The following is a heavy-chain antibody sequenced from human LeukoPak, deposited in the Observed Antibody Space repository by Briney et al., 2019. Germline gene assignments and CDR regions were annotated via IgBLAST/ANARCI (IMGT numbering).Heavy chain of an antibody. J-gene: IGHJ5*02. V-gene: IGHV4-59*08. Sequence: TSETLSLTCTVSGGSISSYYWSWIRQPPGKGLEGIGCIYYSGSTNYNPSLKSRVTISVDTSKTQFSLKLRSVTAADTAVYYCARLEPGYSGNDNWFDPWGQGTLVTVSS. D-gene: IGHD1-26*01. CDR3: ARLEPGYSGNDNWFDP. CDR2: IYYSGST. CDR1: GGSISSYY.